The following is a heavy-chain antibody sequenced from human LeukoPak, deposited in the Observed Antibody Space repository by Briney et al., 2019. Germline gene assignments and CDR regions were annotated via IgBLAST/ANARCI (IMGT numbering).Heavy chain of an antibody. D-gene: IGHD4-11*01. CDR3: ATDDYRGLGY. Sequence: GGSLRLSCAASGITFSSYWMHWVRQAPGKGLVWVSHIIQDGSSTFYADSVKGRFTISRDNAKNTLYLQMNGLRAEDTAVYYCATDDYRGLGYWGQGTLVTVSS. CDR2: IIQDGSST. J-gene: IGHJ4*02. V-gene: IGHV3-74*01. CDR1: GITFSSYW.